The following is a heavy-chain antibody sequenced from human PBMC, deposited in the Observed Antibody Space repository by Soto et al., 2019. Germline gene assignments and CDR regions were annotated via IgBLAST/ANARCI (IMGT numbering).Heavy chain of an antibody. CDR3: ARDRGYSGPLPLQH. CDR2: IWYDGSNK. D-gene: IGHD5-12*01. CDR1: GFTFSSYG. V-gene: IGHV3-33*01. J-gene: IGHJ1*01. Sequence: QVQLVESGGGVVQPGRSLRLSCAASGFTFSSYGMHWVRQAPGKGLEWVAVIWYDGSNKYYADSVKGRFTISRDNSKNTLYLQMNSLRAEDTAVYYCARDRGYSGPLPLQHWGQGTLVTVSS.